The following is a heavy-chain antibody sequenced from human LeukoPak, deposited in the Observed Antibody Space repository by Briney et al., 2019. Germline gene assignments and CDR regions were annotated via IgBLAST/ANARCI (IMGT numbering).Heavy chain of an antibody. CDR3: ARSQGIGYFDY. V-gene: IGHV4-59*01. J-gene: IGHJ4*02. D-gene: IGHD2-21*01. Sequence: PSETLSLTCTVSGGSISSYYWSWIRPPPGKGLEWIGYIYYSGSTNYNPSLKSRVTISVDTSKNQFSLKLSSVTAADTAVYYCARSQGIGYFDYWGQGTLVTVSS. CDR1: GGSISSYY. CDR2: IYYSGST.